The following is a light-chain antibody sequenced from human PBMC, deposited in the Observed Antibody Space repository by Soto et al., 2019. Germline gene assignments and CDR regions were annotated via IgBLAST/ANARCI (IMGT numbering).Light chain of an antibody. CDR3: QQYNNWWT. V-gene: IGKV3-15*01. Sequence: EIVLTQSLGTLSLSPGERATLSCRASQSVSNNYLAWYQQKPGQAPRLLIYGASTRATGVPARFTGSGSGTEFTLTISSLQFGDSAVYYCQQYNNWWTFGQGTKVDI. CDR2: GAS. CDR1: QSVSNN. J-gene: IGKJ1*01.